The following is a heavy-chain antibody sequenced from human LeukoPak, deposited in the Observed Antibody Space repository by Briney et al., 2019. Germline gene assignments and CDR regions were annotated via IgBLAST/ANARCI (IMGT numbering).Heavy chain of an antibody. CDR2: ISYDGSNK. J-gene: IGHJ4*02. CDR3: AKGPYGHYYDSSGYYFDY. D-gene: IGHD3-22*01. CDR1: GFTFSSYS. Sequence: GGSLRLSCAASGFTFSSYSMHWVRQAPGKGQEWVAVISYDGSNKYYAESVKGRFTISRDNSKNTLYLQMNSLRAEDTAVYYCAKGPYGHYYDSSGYYFDYWGQGTLVTVSS. V-gene: IGHV3-30-3*01.